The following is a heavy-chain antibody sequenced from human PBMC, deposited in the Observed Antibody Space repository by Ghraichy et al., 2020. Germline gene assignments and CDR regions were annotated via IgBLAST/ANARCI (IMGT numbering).Heavy chain of an antibody. D-gene: IGHD4-17*01. CDR3: ARGQLATVTTFYASYMDV. V-gene: IGHV4-34*01. Sequence: SETLSLTCAVYGGSFSGYYWSWIRQPPGKGLEWIGEINHSGSTNYNPSLKSRVTISVDTSKNQFSLKLSSVTAADTAVYYCARGQLATVTTFYASYMDVWGKGTTVTVSS. CDR2: INHSGST. J-gene: IGHJ6*03. CDR1: GGSFSGYY.